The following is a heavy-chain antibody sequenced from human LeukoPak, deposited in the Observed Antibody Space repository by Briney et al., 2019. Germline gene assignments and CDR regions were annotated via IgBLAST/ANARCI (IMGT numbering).Heavy chain of an antibody. V-gene: IGHV4-39*01. CDR1: GGSISSSSYY. CDR3: ARHGRYRAFDI. CDR2: IYYSGST. Sequence: SETLSLTCTVSGGSISSSSYYWGWIRQPPGKGLEWIGSIYYSGSTYYNPSLKSRVTISVDTSKNQFSLKLSSVTAADTAVYYCARHGRYRAFDIWGQGTMVTVSS. D-gene: IGHD1-14*01. J-gene: IGHJ3*02.